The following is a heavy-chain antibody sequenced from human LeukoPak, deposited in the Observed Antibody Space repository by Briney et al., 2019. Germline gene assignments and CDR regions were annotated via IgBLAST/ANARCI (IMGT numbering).Heavy chain of an antibody. CDR3: ASGYVDTAMVIYGYFDY. CDR2: INPSGGST. V-gene: IGHV1-46*01. CDR1: GYTFTSYF. Sequence: GASVKVSCKASGYTFTSYFMHWVRQAPGQGLEWMGIINPSGGSTSYAQKFQGRVTMTRDTSTSTVYMELSSLRSEDTAVYYCASGYVDTAMVIYGYFDYWGQGTLVTVSS. J-gene: IGHJ4*02. D-gene: IGHD5-18*01.